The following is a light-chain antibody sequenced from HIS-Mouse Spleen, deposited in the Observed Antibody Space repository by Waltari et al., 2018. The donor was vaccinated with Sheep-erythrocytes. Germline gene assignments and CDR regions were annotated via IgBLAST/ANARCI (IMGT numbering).Light chain of an antibody. J-gene: IGKJ5*01. CDR2: KAS. Sequence: DIQMTQSPSTLSASVGDRVTITGRASQSISRWSAWYQQKPGKAPKLLIYKASSLESGVPSRSSGSGSGTDFALTISSLQPEDFATYECQQANSFPITFGQGTRLEIK. CDR3: QQANSFPIT. CDR1: QSISRW. V-gene: IGKV1-5*03.